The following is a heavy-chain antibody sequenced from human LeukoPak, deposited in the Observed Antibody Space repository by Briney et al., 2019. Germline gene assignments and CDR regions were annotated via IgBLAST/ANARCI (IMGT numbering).Heavy chain of an antibody. Sequence: SETLSLTCAVYGGSFSGYYWSWIRQPPGKGLEWIGEINHSGSTNNTPSLKSLVTISADSSKNQFSLKLSSVTAADTAVYYCARGLSVGATAYYFDYWGQGTLVTVSS. CDR2: INHSGST. D-gene: IGHD1-26*01. CDR3: ARGLSVGATAYYFDY. V-gene: IGHV4-34*01. J-gene: IGHJ4*02. CDR1: GGSFSGYY.